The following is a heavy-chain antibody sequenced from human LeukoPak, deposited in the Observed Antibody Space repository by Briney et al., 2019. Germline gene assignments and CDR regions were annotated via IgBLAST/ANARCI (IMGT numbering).Heavy chain of an antibody. CDR1: GGTFSSYA. CDR2: IIPIFGTA. CDR3: ARNGYSYGYGYYYYMDV. Sequence: SVKVSCKASGGTFSSYAISWVRQAPGQGLEWMGGIIPIFGTANYAQKFQDRVTITTDESTSTAYMELSSLRSEDTAVYYCARNGYSYGYGYYYYMDVWGKGATVTVSS. J-gene: IGHJ6*03. D-gene: IGHD5-18*01. V-gene: IGHV1-69*05.